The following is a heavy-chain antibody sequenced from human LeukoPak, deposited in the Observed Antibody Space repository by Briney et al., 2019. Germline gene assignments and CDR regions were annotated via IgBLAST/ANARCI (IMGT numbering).Heavy chain of an antibody. Sequence: KPGGSLRLSCAASGFTFSSYSMNWVRQAPGKGLEWVSSISSSSSYIYYADSVKGRFTISRDNAKNSLYLQMNSLRAEDTAVYYCARDSRYYDILTGPDYWGQGTQVTVSS. CDR3: ARDSRYYDILTGPDY. D-gene: IGHD3-9*01. V-gene: IGHV3-21*01. CDR2: ISSSSSYI. J-gene: IGHJ4*02. CDR1: GFTFSSYS.